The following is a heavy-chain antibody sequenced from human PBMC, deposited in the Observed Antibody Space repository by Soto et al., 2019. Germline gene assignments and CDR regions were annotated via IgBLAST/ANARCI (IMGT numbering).Heavy chain of an antibody. Sequence: GESLKISCSVSGYSFINYWIGWVRQMPGKGLEWMGIIYPGDSDTRYSPSFQGQVTISVDKSISTAYLQWRSLKASDTAIYFCARGDSSHYYTAAPADYWGQGTLVTVSS. CDR3: ARGDSSHYYTAAPADY. CDR1: GYSFINYW. V-gene: IGHV5-51*01. D-gene: IGHD3-22*01. CDR2: IYPGDSDT. J-gene: IGHJ4*01.